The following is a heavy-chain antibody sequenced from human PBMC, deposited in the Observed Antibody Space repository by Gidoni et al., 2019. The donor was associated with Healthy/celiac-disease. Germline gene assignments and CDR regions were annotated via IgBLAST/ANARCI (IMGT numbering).Heavy chain of an antibody. CDR1: GFTFSSYG. D-gene: IGHD4-17*01. CDR3: AKDARGDYYFDY. CDR2: ISYDGSNK. Sequence: VQLVESGGGVVKPGRSLEPSCAASGFTFSSYGMHWVRQAPGKGLEWVAVISYDGSNKYYADSVKGRFTISRDNSKNTLYLQMNSLRAEDTAVYYCAKDARGDYYFDYCGQGTLVTVSS. J-gene: IGHJ4*02. V-gene: IGHV3-30*18.